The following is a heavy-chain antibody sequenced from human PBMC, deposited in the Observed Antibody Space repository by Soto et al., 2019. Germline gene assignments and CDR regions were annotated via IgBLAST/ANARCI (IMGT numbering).Heavy chain of an antibody. Sequence: GGSLRLSCAASGFTFSSYSMNWVRQAPGKGLEWVSYISSSSSTIYYADSVKGRFTISRDNAKNSLYLQMNSLRAEDTAVYYCARDLYCSSTSCYAFYYYYYMDVWGKGTTVTVSS. D-gene: IGHD2-2*01. CDR2: ISSSSSTI. CDR1: GFTFSSYS. J-gene: IGHJ6*03. CDR3: ARDLYCSSTSCYAFYYYYYMDV. V-gene: IGHV3-48*01.